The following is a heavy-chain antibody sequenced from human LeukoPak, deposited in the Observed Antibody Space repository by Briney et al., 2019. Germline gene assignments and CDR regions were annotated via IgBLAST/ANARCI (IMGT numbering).Heavy chain of an antibody. Sequence: SGTLSLTCAVSGGSISSNNWWGWVRQPPGEGLEWIGEIYHSGSPNYNPALKSRVTISVDKSRNHFSLNLSSVTAADTAVYYCARVNINNWHSCDYWGQGTLVTVSS. J-gene: IGHJ4*02. CDR2: IYHSGSP. V-gene: IGHV4-4*02. CDR3: ARVNINNWHSCDY. CDR1: GGSISSNNW. D-gene: IGHD1-1*01.